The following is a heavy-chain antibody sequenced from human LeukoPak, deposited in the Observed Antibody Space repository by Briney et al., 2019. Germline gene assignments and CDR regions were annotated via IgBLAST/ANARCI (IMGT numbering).Heavy chain of an antibody. CDR3: AEDWSRWTGYQSPMDV. V-gene: IGHV3-30*02. J-gene: IGHJ6*03. CDR2: IRYDGSNK. Sequence: PGGSLRLSCAASGFTFSSYGMHLVRQAPAQGLGGGAFIRYDGSNKYYADSVKGRFTISRDNSKNTLYLQMNSLRAEDTAVYYCAEDWSRWTGYQSPMDVWGKGTTVTVSS. CDR1: GFTFSSYG. D-gene: IGHD3/OR15-3a*01.